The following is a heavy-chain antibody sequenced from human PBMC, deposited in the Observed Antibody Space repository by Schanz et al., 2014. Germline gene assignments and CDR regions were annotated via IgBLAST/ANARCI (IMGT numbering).Heavy chain of an antibody. Sequence: QVLLVQSGAEVKQPGASVKVSCKASGYTFTGYYIHWVRQAPGQGFEWMGWINPLSGATDYAPTCQGRVSMTRDTSISTAYMEVTRLVSSDTAIYYCARRGPNCSNNACYHGWFDRWGQGTLVTVSS. CDR3: ARRGPNCSNNACYHGWFDR. V-gene: IGHV1-2*02. J-gene: IGHJ5*02. CDR2: INPLSGAT. CDR1: GYTFTGYY. D-gene: IGHD4-4*01.